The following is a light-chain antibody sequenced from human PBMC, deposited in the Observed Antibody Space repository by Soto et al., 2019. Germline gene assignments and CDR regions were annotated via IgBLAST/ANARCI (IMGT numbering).Light chain of an antibody. CDR1: QSISSY. CDR3: QQLTDWPPQWT. V-gene: IGKV3-11*01. CDR2: DAS. Sequence: EVVLTQSPDTLSLPPGERATLSCRASQSISSYLAWYQQKPGQAPRLLIYDASSRATGILARFSGSGSGTDFTLTISSLEPEDFAVYCCQQLTDWPPQWTFGQGTKVDIK. J-gene: IGKJ1*01.